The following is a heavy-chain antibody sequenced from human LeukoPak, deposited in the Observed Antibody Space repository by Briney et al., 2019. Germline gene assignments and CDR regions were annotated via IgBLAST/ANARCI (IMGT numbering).Heavy chain of an antibody. D-gene: IGHD2-2*02. J-gene: IGHJ4*02. CDR1: GFTFSDYY. V-gene: IGHV3-11*01. Sequence: GGSLRLSCAASGFTFSDYYMSWIRQTPGKGLEWISYISSGGTTIYYADSVKGRFTISRDNSDNTLYLQMNSLSAEDTAVYYCAKASRRHCGSSSCYTLDYWGQGTLVTVSS. CDR2: ISSGGTTI. CDR3: AKASRRHCGSSSCYTLDY.